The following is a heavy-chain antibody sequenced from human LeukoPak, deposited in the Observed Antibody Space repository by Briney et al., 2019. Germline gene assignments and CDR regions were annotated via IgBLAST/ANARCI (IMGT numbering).Heavy chain of an antibody. CDR2: INPNSGGT. J-gene: IGHJ5*02. D-gene: IGHD6-19*01. CDR3: AREGIAVAANWFDP. V-gene: IGHV1-2*02. Sequence: ASVKVSCKASGYTFTGYYMHWVRQAPGQGLEWMGWINPNSGGTNYAQKFQGRVNMTRDTSISTAYMELGRLRSDDTAVYYCAREGIAVAANWFDPWGQGTLVTVSS. CDR1: GYTFTGYY.